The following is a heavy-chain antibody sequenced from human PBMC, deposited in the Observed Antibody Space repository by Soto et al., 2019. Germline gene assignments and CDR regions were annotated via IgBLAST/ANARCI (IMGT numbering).Heavy chain of an antibody. CDR1: GGSISSGDYY. V-gene: IGHV4-30-4*01. J-gene: IGHJ5*02. D-gene: IGHD6-6*01. CDR3: ARERPDGARLDP. Sequence: QVQLQESGPGLVKPSQTLSLTCTVSGGSISSGDYYWSWIRQPPGKGLEWIGYIYYSGSTYYNPSLKIRVTISVDTSKNQSSLKLSSVSAADTAVYYCARERPDGARLDPWGQGTLVPASS. CDR2: IYYSGST.